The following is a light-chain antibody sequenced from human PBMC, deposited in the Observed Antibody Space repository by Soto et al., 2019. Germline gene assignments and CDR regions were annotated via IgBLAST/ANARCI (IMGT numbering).Light chain of an antibody. Sequence: SYELAQPPSVSVAPGQTARMTCGGDNIGDKSVHWYQQKPGQAPLLVVYDDSDRPSGIPDRFSGSNSENTATLTISRVEVGDEADYFCQVWDITSDHYVFGTGTKVTVL. V-gene: IGLV3-21*02. CDR3: QVWDITSDHYV. CDR1: NIGDKS. CDR2: DDS. J-gene: IGLJ1*01.